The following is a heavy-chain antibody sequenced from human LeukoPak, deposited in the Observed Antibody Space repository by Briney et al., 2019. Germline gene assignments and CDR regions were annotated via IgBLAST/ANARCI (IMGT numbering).Heavy chain of an antibody. CDR2: IYSGGST. CDR1: GSTVSSNY. D-gene: IGHD3-9*01. J-gene: IGHJ5*02. Sequence: GGSLRLSCAASGSTVSSNYMSWVRQAPGKGLEWVSVIYSGGSTYYADSVKGRLTISRDNSKNTLYLQMNSLRAEDTAVYYCASSLLYYDILTGYYPFFPWGQGTLVTVSS. V-gene: IGHV3-66*01. CDR3: ASSLLYYDILTGYYPFFP.